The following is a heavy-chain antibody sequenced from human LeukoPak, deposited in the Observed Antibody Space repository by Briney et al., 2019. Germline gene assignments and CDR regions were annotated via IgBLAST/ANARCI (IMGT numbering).Heavy chain of an antibody. CDR3: ARGLAYCSGGTCSTYGMDV. Sequence: GASVKVSCKASGYTFTGYYIHWVRQAPGQGLEWMGWINPDSGGTNYAQKFQGRVTVTRDTSITTAYMELSSLRSDDPVVYYCARGLAYCSGGTCSTYGMDVWGQGTTVTVSS. CDR1: GYTFTGYY. CDR2: INPDSGGT. J-gene: IGHJ6*02. D-gene: IGHD2-15*01. V-gene: IGHV1-2*02.